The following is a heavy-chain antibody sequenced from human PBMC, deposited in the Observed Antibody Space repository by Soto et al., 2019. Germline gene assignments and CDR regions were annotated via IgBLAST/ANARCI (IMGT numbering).Heavy chain of an antibody. CDR3: ARDTGYYYGSGSHSQFDY. D-gene: IGHD3-10*01. CDR2: IYYSGST. Sequence: SETLSLTCTVSGGSICSGDYYWRWIRQPPGKVLEWIGYIYYSGSTYYNPSLKSRVTISVDTSKNQFSLKLSSVTAADTAVYYCARDTGYYYGSGSHSQFDYWGQGTLVTVSS. CDR1: GGSICSGDYY. J-gene: IGHJ4*02. V-gene: IGHV4-30-4*01.